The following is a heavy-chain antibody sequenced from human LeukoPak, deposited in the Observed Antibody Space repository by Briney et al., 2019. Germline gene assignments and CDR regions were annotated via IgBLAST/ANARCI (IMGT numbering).Heavy chain of an antibody. D-gene: IGHD2-15*01. CDR3: ARDRYCSGGSCYSFLFDY. J-gene: IGHJ4*02. CDR1: GYTFTSYG. Sequence: ASVKVSCKXSGYTFTSYGISWVRQAPGQGLEWMGWISAYNGNTNYAQKLQGRVTMTTDTSTSTAYMELRSLRSDDTAVYYCARDRYCSGGSCYSFLFDYWGQGTLVTVSS. CDR2: ISAYNGNT. V-gene: IGHV1-18*01.